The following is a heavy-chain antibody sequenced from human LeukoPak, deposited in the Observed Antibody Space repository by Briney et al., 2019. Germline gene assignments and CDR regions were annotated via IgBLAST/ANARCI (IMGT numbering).Heavy chain of an antibody. CDR2: ITTSGST. CDR1: GLTARNNVNNA. D-gene: IGHD5-12*01. CDR3: AKAPAWNYYYGLDV. J-gene: IGHJ6*02. V-gene: IGHV3-23*01. Sequence: PGGSLRLSCAASGLTARNNVNNAMSWVRHAPGKGLEWVSGITTSGSTYYADSVKGRFTISRENSNNTLYLHMDSLRAEDTAVYYCAKAPAWNYYYGLDVWGQGTTVTVSS.